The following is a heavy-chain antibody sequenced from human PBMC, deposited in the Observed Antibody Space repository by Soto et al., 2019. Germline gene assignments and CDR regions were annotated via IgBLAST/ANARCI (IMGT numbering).Heavy chain of an antibody. CDR1: GFTFSSYS. CDR2: ISSSSSTI. V-gene: IGHV3-48*01. CDR3: ARDETQPPHFDI. Sequence: EVQLVESGGGLVQPGGSLRLSCAASGFTFSSYSMNWVRQAPGKGLEWVSYISSSSSTIYYADSVKGRFTISRDNAKNSLYLQMNSLRAEDTGVYYCARDETQPPHFDIWGQGTMVTVSS. J-gene: IGHJ3*02.